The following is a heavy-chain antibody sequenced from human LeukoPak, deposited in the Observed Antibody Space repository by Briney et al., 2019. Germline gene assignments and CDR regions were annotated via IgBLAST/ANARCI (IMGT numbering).Heavy chain of an antibody. CDR1: GGTFSSYA. CDR2: IIPIFGTA. Sequence: SVKVSCKASGGTFSSYAISWVRQAPGQGLEWMGRIIPIFGTANYAQKFQGRVTITTDESTSTAYMELSSLRSEDTAVYYCARNRAAADNYYYYYMDVWGKGTTVAVSS. CDR3: ARNRAAADNYYYYYMDV. V-gene: IGHV1-69*05. J-gene: IGHJ6*03. D-gene: IGHD6-13*01.